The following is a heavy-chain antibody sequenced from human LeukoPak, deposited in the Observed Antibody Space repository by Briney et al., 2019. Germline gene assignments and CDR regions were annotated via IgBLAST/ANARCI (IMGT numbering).Heavy chain of an antibody. J-gene: IGHJ3*02. V-gene: IGHV3-48*03. CDR3: ARDHGGSYYGPSAFDI. CDR1: GFTFSSYE. Sequence: GGSLRPSCAAFGFTFSSYERNWVRQAQGKGLEWVSYISSSGSTIYYADSVKGRFTISRDNAKNSLYLQMNSLRAEGMAVYYCARDHGGSYYGPSAFDIWGQGTMVTVSP. CDR2: ISSSGSTI. D-gene: IGHD1-26*01.